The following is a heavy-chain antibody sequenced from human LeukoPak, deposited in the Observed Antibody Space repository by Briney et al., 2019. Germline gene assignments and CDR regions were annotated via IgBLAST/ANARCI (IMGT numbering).Heavy chain of an antibody. V-gene: IGHV1-8*01. D-gene: IGHD3-3*01. J-gene: IGHJ6*02. CDR1: GYTFTSYD. CDR2: VNPNSGNT. Sequence: ASVKVSCKASGYTFTSYDINWVRQAPGQGLEWMGWVNPNSGNTGYAQKFQGRVTMTRNASISTAYMELSSLRSEDTAVYYCARGGLLEWLFQDYYYYYGMDVWGQGTTVTVSS. CDR3: ARGGLLEWLFQDYYYYYGMDV.